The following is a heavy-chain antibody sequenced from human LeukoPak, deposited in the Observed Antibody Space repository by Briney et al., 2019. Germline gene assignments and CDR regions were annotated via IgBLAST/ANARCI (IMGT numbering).Heavy chain of an antibody. D-gene: IGHD6-19*01. J-gene: IGHJ4*02. CDR2: ISSGTSYI. CDR3: ARSSSGWYWGGPY. Sequence: QPGGSLRLSCAASGFTFSSYEMNWVRQAPGKGLEWVSYISSGTSYIYYADSVKGRFTISRDNAKNSLYLQMNSLRAEDTAVYYCARSSSGWYWGGPYWGQGTLVTVSS. V-gene: IGHV3-48*03. CDR1: GFTFSSYE.